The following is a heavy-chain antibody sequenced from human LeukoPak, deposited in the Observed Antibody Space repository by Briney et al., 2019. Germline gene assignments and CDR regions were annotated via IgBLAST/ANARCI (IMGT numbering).Heavy chain of an antibody. CDR2: ISGTGGST. V-gene: IGHV3-23*01. CDR1: EFTFSSYS. J-gene: IGHJ5*02. D-gene: IGHD5-18*01. CDR3: AKEAALVPFFNWFDP. Sequence: GGSLRLSCAASEFTFSSYSMNWVRQAPGKGLEWVSSISGTGGSTYSADSVKGRFTISRDNPKNTLYLQMNSLRAEDTAVYYCAKEAALVPFFNWFDPWGQGTLVTVSS.